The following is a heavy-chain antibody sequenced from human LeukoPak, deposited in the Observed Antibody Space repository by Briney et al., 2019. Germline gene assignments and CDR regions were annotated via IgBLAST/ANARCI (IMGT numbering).Heavy chain of an antibody. J-gene: IGHJ6*03. CDR2: INHSGST. D-gene: IGHD3-16*02. Sequence: SETLSLTCAVYGGSFSGYYWSWIRQPPGKGLEWIGEINHSGSTNYNPSLKSRVTISVDTSKNQFSLKLSSVTAADTAVYYCARGRPLYDYVWGSYRPSYYYYMDVWGKGTTVTISS. V-gene: IGHV4-34*01. CDR3: ARGRPLYDYVWGSYRPSYYYYMDV. CDR1: GGSFSGYY.